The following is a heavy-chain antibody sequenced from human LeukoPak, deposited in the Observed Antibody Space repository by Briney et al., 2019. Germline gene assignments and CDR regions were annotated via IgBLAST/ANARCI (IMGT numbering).Heavy chain of an antibody. CDR1: GFTFSSYA. CDR3: TKDIASYYAEYFQH. Sequence: GGSLRLSCAASGFTFSSYAMSWVRPAPGEGLEWVSDIGGSGSSTYYADSVKGRFTISRDNSKSTLYLQMTSLRAENMAVYYCTKDIASYYAEYFQHWGQGTLVTVSS. D-gene: IGHD1-26*01. V-gene: IGHV3-23*01. J-gene: IGHJ1*01. CDR2: IGGSGSST.